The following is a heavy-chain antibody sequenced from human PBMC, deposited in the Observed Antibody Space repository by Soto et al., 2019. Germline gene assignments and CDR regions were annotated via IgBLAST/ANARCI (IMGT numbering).Heavy chain of an antibody. CDR3: ARDRDDSDYDLDY. V-gene: IGHV4-30-4*01. D-gene: IGHD4-17*01. CDR2: IYYSGST. CDR1: GGSITSGDYY. J-gene: IGHJ4*02. Sequence: VQLQESGPGLVKPSQTLSLSCTVSGGSITSGDYYWTWIRQPPGKGLEWIGHIYYSGSTYYNPSLKSRVTISLDKSKNQFALNVSSVTAADTAVYYCARDRDDSDYDLDYWGQGTLVTVSS.